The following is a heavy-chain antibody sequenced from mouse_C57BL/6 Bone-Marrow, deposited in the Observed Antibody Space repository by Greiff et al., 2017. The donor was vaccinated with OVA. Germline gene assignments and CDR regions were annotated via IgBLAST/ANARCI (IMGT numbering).Heavy chain of an antibody. CDR2: ISNLAYSI. CDR1: GFTFSDYG. Sequence: EVMLVESGGGLVQPGGSLKLSCAASGFTFSDYGMAWVRQAPRKGPEWVAFISNLAYSIYYADTVTGRFTISRENAKNTLYLEMSSLRSEDTAMYYCARLRRQNYAMDYWGQGTSVTVSS. V-gene: IGHV5-15*01. J-gene: IGHJ4*01. CDR3: ARLRRQNYAMDY. D-gene: IGHD3-2*01.